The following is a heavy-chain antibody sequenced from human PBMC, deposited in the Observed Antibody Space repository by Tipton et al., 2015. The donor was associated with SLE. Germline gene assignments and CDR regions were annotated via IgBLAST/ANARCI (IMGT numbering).Heavy chain of an antibody. Sequence: LRLSCAVYGGSLSGYYWSWIRQPPGKGLEWIGEINHSGSTNYNPSLKSRVTISVDTSKNQFSLKLSSVTAADTAVYYCAREGKLLWFGELQYGRWFDPWGQGTLVTVSS. CDR2: INHSGST. V-gene: IGHV4-34*01. D-gene: IGHD3-10*01. CDR3: AREGKLLWFGELQYGRWFDP. CDR1: GGSLSGYY. J-gene: IGHJ5*02.